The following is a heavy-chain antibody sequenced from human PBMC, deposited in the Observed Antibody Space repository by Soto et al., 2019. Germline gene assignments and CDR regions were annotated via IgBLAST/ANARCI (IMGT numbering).Heavy chain of an antibody. D-gene: IGHD3-10*01. CDR2: ISGRGGSA. J-gene: IGHJ6*02. CDR1: GFTFNNYA. Sequence: EVQLLESGGGLVQPGGSLRLSCAASGFTFNNYAMSWVRQAPGKGLEWVSAISGRGGSAYYAESVKGRFTISRDNSKNTLYMQMNSLRAEDTAVYYCARFAGRFGELLSQFYQYGLDVWGQGTTVTVSS. V-gene: IGHV3-23*01. CDR3: ARFAGRFGELLSQFYQYGLDV.